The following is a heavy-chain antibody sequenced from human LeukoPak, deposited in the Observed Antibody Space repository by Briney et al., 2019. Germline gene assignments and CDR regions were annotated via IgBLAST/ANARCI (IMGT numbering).Heavy chain of an antibody. D-gene: IGHD3-22*01. CDR3: ARDALHYYDSSGYYYHHNWFDP. J-gene: IGHJ5*02. V-gene: IGHV3-30-3*01. CDR2: ISYDGSNK. Sequence: PGRSLRLSCAASGFTFSSYAMHWVRQAPGKGLEWVADISYDGSNKYYADAVKRRFSISRDNSKNTLNLQMNSLRAEDTAVYYCARDALHYYDSSGYYYHHNWFDPWGQGTLVTVSS. CDR1: GFTFSSYA.